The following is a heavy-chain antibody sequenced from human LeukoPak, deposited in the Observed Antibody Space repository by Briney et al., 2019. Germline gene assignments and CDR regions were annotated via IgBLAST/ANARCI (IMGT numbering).Heavy chain of an antibody. D-gene: IGHD7-27*01. CDR1: GFTVSSNY. CDR3: ARVLGMDPPYYYYYYMDA. CDR2: IYSGGST. J-gene: IGHJ6*03. Sequence: PGGSLRLSCAASGFTVSSNYMSWVRQAPGKGLEWVSVIYSGGSTYYADSMKGRFTISRDKSKNTVYLQMNSLRPEDTAVYYCARVLGMDPPYYYYYYMDAWGRGTTVTVSS. V-gene: IGHV3-66*02.